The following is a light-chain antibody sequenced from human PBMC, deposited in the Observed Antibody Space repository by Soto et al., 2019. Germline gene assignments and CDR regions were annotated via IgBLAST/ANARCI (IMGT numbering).Light chain of an antibody. V-gene: IGLV1-44*01. J-gene: IGLJ2*01. CDR3: AAWDDSLNGVV. Sequence: QSVLTQPPSASGTPGQRVTISCSGSSSNIRSNTVNWYLQLPGTAPKLLIYSNNQRPSGVPDRFSGSKSGTSASLAISELQSEDEADYYCAAWDDSLNGVVFGGGTKLTVL. CDR1: SSNIRSNT. CDR2: SNN.